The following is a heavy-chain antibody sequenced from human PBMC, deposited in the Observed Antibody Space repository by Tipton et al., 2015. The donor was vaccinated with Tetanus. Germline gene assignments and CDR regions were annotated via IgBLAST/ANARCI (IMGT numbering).Heavy chain of an antibody. CDR3: ARANYDFPNKGPFDF. V-gene: IGHV4-61*08. CDR2: ISPSGRS. D-gene: IGHD3-3*01. CDR1: GGSIRSGDHQ. Sequence: TLSLTCTVSGGSIRSGDHQWNWIRQPPGKGLEWLAYISPSGRSNSNYSLKSRITISQDKSKNQFSLKLTPVTAADTAVYYCARANYDFPNKGPFDFWGQGILVLVSS. J-gene: IGHJ4*02.